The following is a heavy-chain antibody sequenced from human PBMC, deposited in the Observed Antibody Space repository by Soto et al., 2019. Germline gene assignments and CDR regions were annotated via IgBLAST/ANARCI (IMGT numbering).Heavy chain of an antibody. V-gene: IGHV3-11*05. D-gene: IGHD1-26*01. Sequence: QVQLVESGGGLVKPGGSLRLSCAASGFTFSDYYMSWIRQASGKGLEWVSYISSSSSYTNYADSVKGRFTISRDNAKNSLYLQMTSLRAEDTAVYYCAKFSGSYSPWFDPWGQGTLVTVSS. J-gene: IGHJ5*02. CDR3: AKFSGSYSPWFDP. CDR1: GFTFSDYY. CDR2: ISSSSSYT.